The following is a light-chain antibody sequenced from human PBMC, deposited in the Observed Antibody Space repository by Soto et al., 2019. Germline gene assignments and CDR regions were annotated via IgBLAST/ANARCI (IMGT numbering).Light chain of an antibody. CDR1: QDIRSD. CDR2: AAS. Sequence: DIQMTQSPSSLSAFVGDRVTITCRASQDIRSDLGWFQQKPGKAPKRLMYAASTLESGVPSRFSGSRSGTEFTLTISSLQPEDFATYYCLQHNSYPFTFGPGTKV. V-gene: IGKV1-17*01. J-gene: IGKJ3*01. CDR3: LQHNSYPFT.